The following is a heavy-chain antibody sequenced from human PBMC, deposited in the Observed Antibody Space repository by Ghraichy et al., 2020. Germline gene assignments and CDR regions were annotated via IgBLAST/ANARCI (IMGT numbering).Heavy chain of an antibody. D-gene: IGHD6-25*01. CDR2: IQHDASNK. Sequence: GGSLRLSCAASGFTFGGYSLHWVRQAPGKGLEWVAVIQHDASNKYYADSVKGRFTISRDNSKNTLYLQMNSLRAEDPAVYYCAKDIKTMTASGYYFDYWGQGTLVSVSS. CDR3: AKDIKTMTASGYYFDY. J-gene: IGHJ4*02. CDR1: GFTFGGYS. V-gene: IGHV3-30-3*01.